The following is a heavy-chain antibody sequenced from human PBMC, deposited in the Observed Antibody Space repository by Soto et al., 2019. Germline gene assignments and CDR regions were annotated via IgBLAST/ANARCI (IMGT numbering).Heavy chain of an antibody. CDR1: GYSFTSYW. CDR3: AGRGATAARPRSDWFDP. D-gene: IGHD6-6*01. Sequence: LKISCKGSGYSFTSYWIGWVRQMPGKGLEWMGIIYPGDSDTRYSPSFQGQVTISADKSISTAYLQWSSLKASDTAMYYCAGRGATAARPRSDWFDPWGQGTLVTVSS. CDR2: IYPGDSDT. V-gene: IGHV5-51*01. J-gene: IGHJ5*02.